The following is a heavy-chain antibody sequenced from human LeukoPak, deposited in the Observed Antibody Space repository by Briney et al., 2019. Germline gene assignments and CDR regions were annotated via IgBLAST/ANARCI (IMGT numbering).Heavy chain of an antibody. D-gene: IGHD3-10*01. CDR1: GFAFSASA. CDR2: IRSKAHSSST. V-gene: IGHV3-73*01. CDR3: TTFEAASGTYYNLGY. Sequence: GGSLRLSCAASGFAFSASAMHWVRQASGKGLEWAGRIRSKAHSSSTAYAPSVKGRFAISRDDSKNTAYLQINSLKTEDTAVYYCTTFEAASGTYYNLGYWGQGTLVTVSS. J-gene: IGHJ4*02.